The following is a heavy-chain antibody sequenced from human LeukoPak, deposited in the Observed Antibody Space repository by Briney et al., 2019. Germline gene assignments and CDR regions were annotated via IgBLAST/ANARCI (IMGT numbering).Heavy chain of an antibody. CDR1: GYSFTSFD. V-gene: IGHV1-8*01. Sequence: ASMKVSRKASGYSFTSFDLNWMRQASGQGLEWLGWMNPDSGATGYAQNFQGRISMTSDTSTSTAYMELSSLRSDDTAVYYCARTSRGVGFLVDPWGQGTLVTVSS. D-gene: IGHD2-15*01. CDR3: ARTSRGVGFLVDP. J-gene: IGHJ5*02. CDR2: MNPDSGAT.